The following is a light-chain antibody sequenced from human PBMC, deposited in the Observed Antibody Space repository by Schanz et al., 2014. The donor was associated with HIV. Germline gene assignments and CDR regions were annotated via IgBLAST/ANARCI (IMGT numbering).Light chain of an antibody. CDR3: QQYYSSRPWT. CDR1: QSVLYSSNNKNY. V-gene: IGKV4-1*01. Sequence: DIVMTQSPDSLAVSLGERATIHCKSSQSVLYSSNNKNYLAWYQQKPGQPPKLLIYWASTRESGVPDRFSGSGSGTDFTLTISSLQAEDVAVYYCQQYYSSRPWTFGQGTKVEIK. CDR2: WAS. J-gene: IGKJ1*01.